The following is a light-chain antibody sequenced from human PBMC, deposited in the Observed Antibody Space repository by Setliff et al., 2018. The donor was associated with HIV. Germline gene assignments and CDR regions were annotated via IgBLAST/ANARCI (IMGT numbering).Light chain of an antibody. V-gene: IGLV2-8*01. CDR3: ASYAGDGVHDIYV. Sequence: QSVLTQPPSASGSPGQSVATSCTGTSSDIGSHNHVSWYQQYPGKAPKLMIYELSQRPSGVPDRFPGSKSGNTASLTVSGLQAEDEADYYCASYAGDGVHDIYVFGTGTKVTVL. J-gene: IGLJ1*01. CDR2: ELS. CDR1: SSDIGSHNH.